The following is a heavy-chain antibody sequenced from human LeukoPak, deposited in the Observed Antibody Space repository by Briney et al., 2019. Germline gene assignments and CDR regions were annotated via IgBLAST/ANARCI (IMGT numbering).Heavy chain of an antibody. D-gene: IGHD5-12*01. J-gene: IGHJ5*02. CDR3: ARVASPGYSGYAYP. Sequence: GASVKVSCKASGYTFTSYDINWVRQATGQGLEWMGWTNPNSGNTGYAQKFQGRVTMTRNTPISTAYMELSSLRSEDTAVYYCARVASPGYSGYAYPWGQGTLVTVSS. CDR1: GYTFTSYD. V-gene: IGHV1-8*01. CDR2: TNPNSGNT.